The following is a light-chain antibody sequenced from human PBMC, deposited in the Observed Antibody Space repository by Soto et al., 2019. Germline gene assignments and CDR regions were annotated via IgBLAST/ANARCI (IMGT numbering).Light chain of an antibody. V-gene: IGKV1-5*01. J-gene: IGKJ1*01. CDR1: QSISSW. CDR2: DAS. Sequence: DNPTTQSPATLSASVGDRVTITCRASQSISSWLAWYQQKPGKAPKLLIYDASSLESGVPSRFSGSGSGTEFTLTISSLQPDDFATYYCQQYNSYSWTFGQGTKVDI. CDR3: QQYNSYSWT.